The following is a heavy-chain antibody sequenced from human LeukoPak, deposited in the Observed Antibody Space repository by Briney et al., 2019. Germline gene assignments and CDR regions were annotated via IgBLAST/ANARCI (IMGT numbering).Heavy chain of an antibody. D-gene: IGHD6-13*01. Sequence: AGGSLRLSCAASGFTFSSYSMNWVRQAPGKGLEWVSSISSSSSYIYYADSVKGRFTISRDNAKNSLYLQMNSLRAEDTAVYYCARVGPRGIAAADSPSDAFDIWGQGTMVTVSS. CDR2: ISSSSSYI. V-gene: IGHV3-21*01. CDR1: GFTFSSYS. J-gene: IGHJ3*02. CDR3: ARVGPRGIAAADSPSDAFDI.